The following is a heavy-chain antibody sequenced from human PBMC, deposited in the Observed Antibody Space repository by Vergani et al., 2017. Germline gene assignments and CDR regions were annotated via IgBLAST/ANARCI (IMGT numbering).Heavy chain of an antibody. CDR3: ASGHTYCYGQYYYYMDV. D-gene: IGHD5-18*01. J-gene: IGHJ6*03. CDR1: GFSLSTSELC. V-gene: IGHV2-70*15. Sequence: QVTLRESGPALVKPTQTLTLTCTFSGFSLSTSELCVSWIRQPPGKALEWLARMDWDDDKYYRTSMKTRLTISKDTSKTQVCLTMTNMDPVDTATYYCASGHTYCYGQYYYYMDVWGKGTTVTVSS. CDR2: MDWDDDK.